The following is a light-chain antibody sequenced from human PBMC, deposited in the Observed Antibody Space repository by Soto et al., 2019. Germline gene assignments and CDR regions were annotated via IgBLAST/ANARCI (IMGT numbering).Light chain of an antibody. CDR3: QQYYSYPHT. J-gene: IGKJ1*01. CDR2: AAS. CDR1: QGISSY. Sequence: AIRMTQSPSSFSASTGDRVTITCRASQGISSYLAWYQQKPGKAPKLLIYAASTLQSGVPSRFSGSGSGTDCTLTISGLQSEDFATYYWQQYYSYPHTFGQGTKVESK. V-gene: IGKV1-8*01.